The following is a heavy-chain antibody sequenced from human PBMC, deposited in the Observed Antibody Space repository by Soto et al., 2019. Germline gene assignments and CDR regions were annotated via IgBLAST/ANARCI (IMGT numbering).Heavy chain of an antibody. V-gene: IGHV1-69*12. J-gene: IGHJ2*01. CDR2: VIPIFATA. CDR3: ARETDWYFDL. CDR1: GGTFSTYT. Sequence: QVQLVQSGAEVKRPGSSVKVSCKASGGTFSTYTINWVRQAPGQGLEWMGGVIPIFATANYAQKFQDRVTITAEEYTSTAYMELSSLRFEDTAVYYCARETDWYFDLWGRGTLVTVSS.